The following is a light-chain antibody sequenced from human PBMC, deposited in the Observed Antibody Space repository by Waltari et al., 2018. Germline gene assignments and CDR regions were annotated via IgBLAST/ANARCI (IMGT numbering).Light chain of an antibody. CDR3: CSYAGSSSWV. CDR1: SSDLWWFDL. V-gene: IGLV2-23*01. CDR2: EAS. Sequence: QSALTQPASVSASPGQSLTLSCTCTSSDLWWFDLFSWFQQHPGEAPRLIIYEASKRPSGVSNRFSGSKSGTTASLTISGLQAEDEADYYCCSYAGSSSWVFGGGTKLTVL. J-gene: IGLJ3*02.